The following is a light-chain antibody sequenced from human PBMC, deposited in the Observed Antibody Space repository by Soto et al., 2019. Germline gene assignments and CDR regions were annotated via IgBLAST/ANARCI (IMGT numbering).Light chain of an antibody. V-gene: IGLV2-8*01. CDR2: EVS. CDR1: SSDIGAYNY. Sequence: QSALTQPPSASGSPGQSVTISCTGTSSDIGAYNYVSWYQQHPGKAPKLMIHEVSKRPSGVPDRFSGSKSANTDSLTVSGLQAEDEADYYCSSYAGSNDRWVFGGGTKVTLL. CDR3: SSYAGSNDRWV. J-gene: IGLJ3*02.